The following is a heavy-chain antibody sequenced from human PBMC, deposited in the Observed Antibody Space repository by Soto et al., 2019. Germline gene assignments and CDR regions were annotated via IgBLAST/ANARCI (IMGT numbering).Heavy chain of an antibody. CDR3: AREHGYCSGGTCPSELDF. J-gene: IGHJ4*02. V-gene: IGHV3-33*01. Sequence: VGSLRLSCAASGLSFRSYGMHWVRQPPGKGLEWVATIWYDGSKKYYGESVKGRFSVSRDNSKSTLDLQMNSLRVEDTGVYYCAREHGYCSGGTCPSELDFWGQGALVTVSS. D-gene: IGHD2-15*01. CDR2: IWYDGSKK. CDR1: GLSFRSYG.